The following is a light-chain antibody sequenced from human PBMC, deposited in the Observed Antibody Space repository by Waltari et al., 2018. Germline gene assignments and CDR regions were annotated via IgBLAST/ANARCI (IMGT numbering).Light chain of an antibody. V-gene: IGKV3-20*01. Sequence: EIVLTQSPGTLSLSPGERATLSCRASQSVSSTYLAWYQQKPCQTPRLLIYGASSRATGIPDRFSGSGSGTDFTLTISRLEPEDFAVYYCQQYGIPPYTFGQGTKLEIK. CDR1: QSVSSTY. J-gene: IGKJ2*01. CDR3: QQYGIPPYT. CDR2: GAS.